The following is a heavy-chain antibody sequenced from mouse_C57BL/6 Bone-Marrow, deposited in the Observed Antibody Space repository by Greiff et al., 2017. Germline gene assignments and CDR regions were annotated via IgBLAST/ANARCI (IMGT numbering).Heavy chain of an antibody. CDR1: GYTFTSYD. D-gene: IGHD1-1*01. V-gene: IGHV1-85*01. CDR2: IYPRDGRT. CDR3: ARDYGSSYWYCDV. Sequence: QVQLQQSGPELVKPGASVQLSCKASGYTFTSYDINWVKPRPGQGLEWIGWIYPRDGRTKYNEKFKGKVTLTVDTSSSPAYMELHHLNSEDSAVYYWARDYGSSYWYCDVGGTGTTVTVSA. J-gene: IGHJ1*03.